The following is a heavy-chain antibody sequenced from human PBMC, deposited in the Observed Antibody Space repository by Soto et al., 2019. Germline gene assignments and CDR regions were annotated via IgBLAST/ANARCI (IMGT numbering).Heavy chain of an antibody. J-gene: IGHJ4*02. CDR2: ISGSGGST. V-gene: IGHV3-23*01. CDR3: AKEGRSRGYHRPFDY. CDR1: GFTFSSYS. Sequence: EVQLLETGGGLVQPGGSLRLSGTASGFTFSSYSLSWVRRAPGKGLEWVSAISGSGGSTYYADSVKGRFTISRDNSKNTLYLQMNSLRVEDTAVYYCAKEGRSRGYHRPFDYWGQGTLVTVSS. D-gene: IGHD3-22*01.